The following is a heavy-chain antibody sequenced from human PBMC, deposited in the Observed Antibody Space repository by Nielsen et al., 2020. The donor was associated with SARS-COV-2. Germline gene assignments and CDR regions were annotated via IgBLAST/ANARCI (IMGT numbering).Heavy chain of an antibody. D-gene: IGHD1-26*01. CDR1: GFTFSSYG. Sequence: GESLKISCAASGFTFSSYGMHWVRQAPGKGLEWVAVISYDGSNKYYADSVKGRFTISRDNSKNTLYLQMNSLRAEDTAVYYCAAELLPVYGMDVWGQGTTVTVSS. CDR3: AAELLPVYGMDV. J-gene: IGHJ6*02. CDR2: ISYDGSNK. V-gene: IGHV3-30*19.